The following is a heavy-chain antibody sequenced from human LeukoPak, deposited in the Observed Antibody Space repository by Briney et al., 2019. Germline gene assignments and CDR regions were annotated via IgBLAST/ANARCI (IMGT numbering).Heavy chain of an antibody. D-gene: IGHD7-27*01. J-gene: IGHJ4*02. CDR1: GFTFNSHA. CDR3: AKDRDNWGSIFDY. V-gene: IGHV3-23*01. Sequence: GGSLRLSCAASGFTFNSHAMTWVRQAPGKGLEWVSTVSGNGDGTYYAESVKGRFTISRDNSKNTLYLQMNSLRAEDTAVYYCAKDRDNWGSIFDYWGQGTLVTVSS. CDR2: VSGNGDGT.